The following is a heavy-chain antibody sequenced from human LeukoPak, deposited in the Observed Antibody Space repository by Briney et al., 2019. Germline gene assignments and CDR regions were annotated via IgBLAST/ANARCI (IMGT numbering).Heavy chain of an antibody. Sequence: GGSLRLSCAASGFMFTNFAMSWVRQAPGKGLEWVSTIYYSGGDTYSADSLKGRFTISRDTPKNTLYLQMNSLRAEDTAVYYCAKDQGQAVVPRRFDNWGQGTLVTVSS. CDR3: AKDQGQAVVPRRFDN. J-gene: IGHJ4*02. CDR1: GFMFTNFA. CDR2: IYYSGGDT. D-gene: IGHD2-2*01. V-gene: IGHV3-23*01.